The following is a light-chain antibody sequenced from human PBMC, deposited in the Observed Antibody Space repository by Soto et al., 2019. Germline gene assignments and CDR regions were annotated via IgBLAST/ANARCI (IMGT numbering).Light chain of an antibody. CDR1: QSVLYSSNNKNY. CDR2: WAS. J-gene: IGKJ2*01. Sequence: DIVMTQSPDSLAVSLGERATINCKSSQSVLYSSNNKNYLAWYQQKPGQHPKLLIYWASTRESGVPDRFSGIVSGTDFALTISSLQAEDVAVYYSQQYYTTPPPVGQMTELEIK. V-gene: IGKV4-1*01. CDR3: QQYYTTPPP.